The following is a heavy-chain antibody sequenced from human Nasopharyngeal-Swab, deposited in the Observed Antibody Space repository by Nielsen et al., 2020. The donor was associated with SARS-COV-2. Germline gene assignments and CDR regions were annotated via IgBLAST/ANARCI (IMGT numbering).Heavy chain of an antibody. Sequence: SETLSLTCAVYGGSFSGYYWSWIRQPPGKGLEWIGEINHSGSTNYNRSLKSRVTISVDTSKNQFSLKLSSVTAADTAVYYCARGLPDIVVVPAPSPFDPWGQGTLVTVSS. CDR2: INHSGST. CDR1: GGSFSGYY. J-gene: IGHJ5*02. V-gene: IGHV4-34*01. D-gene: IGHD2-2*01. CDR3: ARGLPDIVVVPAPSPFDP.